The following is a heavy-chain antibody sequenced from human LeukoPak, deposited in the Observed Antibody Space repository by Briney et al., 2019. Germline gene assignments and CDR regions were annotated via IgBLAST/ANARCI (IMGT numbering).Heavy chain of an antibody. Sequence: PSETLSLTCTVTGGPISGYSWSWIRQPPGKGLEWIGYIYYSGSTNYNPSLNSRVTISVDTSKNQFSLRLISVTAADTAVYYCARVYSSSGWYGSFQDWGQGTLVSVSS. CDR1: GGPISGYS. CDR2: IYYSGST. J-gene: IGHJ1*01. V-gene: IGHV4-59*01. D-gene: IGHD6-19*01. CDR3: ARVYSSSGWYGSFQD.